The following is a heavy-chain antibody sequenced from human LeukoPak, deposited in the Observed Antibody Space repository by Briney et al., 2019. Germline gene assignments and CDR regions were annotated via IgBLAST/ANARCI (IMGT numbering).Heavy chain of an antibody. Sequence: GGSLRLSCAASGFTFSSYGMHWVRQAPGKGLEWVAVISYDGSNKYYADSVEGRFTISRDNSKNTLYLQMNSLRAEDTAVYYCAKDRIPLLMGTGFDYWGQGTLVTVSS. CDR2: ISYDGSNK. CDR1: GFTFSSYG. J-gene: IGHJ4*02. CDR3: AKDRIPLLMGTGFDY. V-gene: IGHV3-30*18. D-gene: IGHD3-10*01.